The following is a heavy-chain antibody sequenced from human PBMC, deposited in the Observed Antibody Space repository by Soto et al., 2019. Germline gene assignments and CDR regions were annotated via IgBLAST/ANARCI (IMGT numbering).Heavy chain of an antibody. CDR3: ARGDSTDCSNGVCSFFYNHDMDV. Sequence: ASVKVSCKASGYTFTAYYMHWVRQTPGQGLEWVGQINPNSGETKYAQKFQGWVTMTTDTSISTASMELTRLTSDDTAIYYCARGDSTDCSNGVCSFFYNHDMDVWGQGTTVTVSS. D-gene: IGHD2-8*01. V-gene: IGHV1-2*04. J-gene: IGHJ6*02. CDR2: INPNSGET. CDR1: GYTFTAYY.